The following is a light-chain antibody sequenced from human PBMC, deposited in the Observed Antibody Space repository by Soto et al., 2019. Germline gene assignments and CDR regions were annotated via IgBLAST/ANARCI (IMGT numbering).Light chain of an antibody. CDR3: QQSYSTLSIT. CDR2: GAS. V-gene: IGKV1-39*01. Sequence: DIQMTQSPSSLSASVGDRVTITCRANQSISSYLNWYQQKPGKAPKLLIYGASSLQSGVPSRFSGSGFETDFTLTISSLQPEDFATYYCQQSYSTLSITFGQGTRLEIK. J-gene: IGKJ5*01. CDR1: QSISSY.